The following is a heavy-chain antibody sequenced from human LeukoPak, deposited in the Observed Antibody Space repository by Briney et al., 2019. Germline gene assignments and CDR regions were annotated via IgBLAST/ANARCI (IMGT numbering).Heavy chain of an antibody. CDR2: ISWNSGSI. Sequence: QAGGSLRLSCAASGFTFDDYAMHWVRQAPGKGLEWVSGISWNSGSIDYVDSVKGRFTISRDNAKNSLYLQMNSLRAEDTALYYCAKGGTINYYYYMDAWGKGTTVTVSS. CDR1: GFTFDDYA. V-gene: IGHV3-9*01. D-gene: IGHD1-26*01. CDR3: AKGGTINYYYYMDA. J-gene: IGHJ6*03.